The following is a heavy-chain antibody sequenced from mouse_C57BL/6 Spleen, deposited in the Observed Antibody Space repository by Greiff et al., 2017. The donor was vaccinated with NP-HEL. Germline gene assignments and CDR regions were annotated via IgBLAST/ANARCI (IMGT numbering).Heavy chain of an antibody. CDR2: IYPGSGST. J-gene: IGHJ1*03. CDR1: GYTFTSYW. V-gene: IGHV1-55*01. D-gene: IGHD2-12*01. CDR3: ARHYMGWYFDV. Sequence: VKLMESGAELVKPGASVKMSCKASGYTFTSYWITWVKQRPGQGLEWIGDIYPGSGSTNYNEKFKSKATLTVDTSSSTAYMQLSSLTSEDSAVYYCARHYMGWYFDVWGTGTTVTVSS.